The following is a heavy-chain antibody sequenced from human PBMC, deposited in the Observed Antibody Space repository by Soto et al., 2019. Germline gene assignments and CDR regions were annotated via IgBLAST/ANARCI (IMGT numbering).Heavy chain of an antibody. D-gene: IGHD6-6*01. CDR2: IYYSGST. V-gene: IGHV4-61*01. CDR3: ARDHTSIAAHPAPRTNWFDP. CDR1: GGSVSSGSYY. Sequence: QVQLQESGPGLVKPSETLSLTCTVSGGSVSSGSYYWSWIRQPPGKGLEWIGYIYYSGSTNYNPSLKSRVTISVDTSKNQFSLKLSSVTAADTAVYYCARDHTSIAAHPAPRTNWFDPWGQGTLVTVSS. J-gene: IGHJ5*02.